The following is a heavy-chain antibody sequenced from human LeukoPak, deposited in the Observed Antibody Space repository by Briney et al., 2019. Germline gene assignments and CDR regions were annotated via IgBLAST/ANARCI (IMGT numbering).Heavy chain of an antibody. D-gene: IGHD1-1*01. V-gene: IGHV3-23*01. Sequence: GGSLRLSCAASGFTFSTYAMSWVRPAPGKGLEWVSAISGSGVSTYYADSVKGRFTISRDNSKNTLYLQMNSLRAEDTAVYYCAKDLSGISSTGRTFDYWGQGTLVTVSS. J-gene: IGHJ4*02. CDR3: AKDLSGISSTGRTFDY. CDR2: ISGSGVST. CDR1: GFTFSTYA.